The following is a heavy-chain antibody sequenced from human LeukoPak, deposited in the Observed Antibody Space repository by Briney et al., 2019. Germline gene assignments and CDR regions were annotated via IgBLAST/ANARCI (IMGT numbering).Heavy chain of an antibody. J-gene: IGHJ4*02. D-gene: IGHD4-17*01. CDR3: ARGPTLTTDY. CDR1: GGSISSTIYH. Sequence: SETLSLTCTVSGGSISSTIYHWDWIRQPPGKALEWIGYIYSSVSSNYNPSLKSRVTMSVDTSKNQFSLKLSSVTAADTAVYYCARGPTLTTDYWGQGTLVTVSS. V-gene: IGHV4-61*05. CDR2: IYSSVSS.